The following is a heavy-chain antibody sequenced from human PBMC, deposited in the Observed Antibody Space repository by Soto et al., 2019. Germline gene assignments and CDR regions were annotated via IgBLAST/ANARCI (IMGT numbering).Heavy chain of an antibody. J-gene: IGHJ6*03. V-gene: IGHV3-21*01. CDR3: ASDNRGYYDILPGHLNYYYYYMEV. Sequence: EVQLVESGGGLVKPGGSLRLSCAASGFTFSSYSMNWVRQAPGKGLEWVSSISSSSSYIYYADSVKGRFTISRDNAKNSLYLQMNSLTAEDTAVYYCASDNRGYYDILPGHLNYYYYYMEVWGKGTTVTVSS. CDR1: GFTFSSYS. D-gene: IGHD3-9*01. CDR2: ISSSSSYI.